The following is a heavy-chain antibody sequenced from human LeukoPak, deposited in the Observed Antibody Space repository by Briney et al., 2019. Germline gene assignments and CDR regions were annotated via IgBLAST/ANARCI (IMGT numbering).Heavy chain of an antibody. V-gene: IGHV3-21*01. CDR3: ARGGPAAMGMSNFDY. J-gene: IGHJ4*02. D-gene: IGHD2-2*01. Sequence: EGSLRLSCAASGFTFSSYSMNWVRQAPGKGLEWVSSISSSSSYIYYADSIKGRFTISRDNAKNSLYLQMNSLRAEDTAVYYCARGGPAAMGMSNFDYWGQGTLVTVSS. CDR1: GFTFSSYS. CDR2: ISSSSSYI.